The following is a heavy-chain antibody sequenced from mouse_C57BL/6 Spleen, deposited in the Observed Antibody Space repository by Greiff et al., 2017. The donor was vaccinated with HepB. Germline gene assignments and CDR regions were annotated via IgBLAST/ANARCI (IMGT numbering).Heavy chain of an antibody. CDR3: ARDYGRSLFAY. CDR2: ISSGSSTI. D-gene: IGHD1-1*01. CDR1: GFTFSDYG. V-gene: IGHV5-17*01. J-gene: IGHJ3*01. Sequence: EVKLVESGGGLVKPGGSLKLSCAASGFTFSDYGMHWVRQAPEKGLEWVAYISSGSSTIYYADTVKGRFTISRDNAKNTLFLQMTSLRSEDTAMYYCARDYGRSLFAYWGQGTLVTVSA.